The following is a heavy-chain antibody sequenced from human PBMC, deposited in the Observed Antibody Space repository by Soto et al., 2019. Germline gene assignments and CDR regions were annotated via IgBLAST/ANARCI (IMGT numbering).Heavy chain of an antibody. V-gene: IGHV4-34*01. J-gene: IGHJ4*02. D-gene: IGHD5-12*01. CDR3: ARVPGIAGVEMATSPFDY. CDR2: INHSGST. CDR1: GGSFSGYY. Sequence: SETLSLTCAVYGGSFSGYYWSWIRQPPGKGLEWIGEINHSGSTNYNPSLKSRVTISVDTSKNQFSLKLSSVTAADTAVYYCARVPGIAGVEMATSPFDYWGQGTLVTVSS.